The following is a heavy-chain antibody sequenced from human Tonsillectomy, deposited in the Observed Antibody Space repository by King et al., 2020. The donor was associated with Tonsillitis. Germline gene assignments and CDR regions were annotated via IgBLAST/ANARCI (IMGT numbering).Heavy chain of an antibody. V-gene: IGHV3-72*01. CDR1: GVISSDHD. CDR2: IRNKAYEDAI. D-gene: IGHD3-9*01. CDR3: VCYLSGYPN. Sequence: VQLVESGGDLVQPAGSLRLYCAVSGVISSDHDMDWVRQAPGKGLEWVGRIRNKAYEDAIQYAASVKGRFTISRDDSRDSLYLQMNNLKTDDTAIYYCVCYLSGYPNWGQGTLVTVSS. J-gene: IGHJ4*02.